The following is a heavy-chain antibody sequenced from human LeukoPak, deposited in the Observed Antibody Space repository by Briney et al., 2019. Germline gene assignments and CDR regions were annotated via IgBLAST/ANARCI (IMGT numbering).Heavy chain of an antibody. CDR2: IYYSGNT. J-gene: IGHJ6*02. D-gene: IGHD3-10*01. V-gene: IGHV4-28*03. CDR3: ARVWFGGYAMDV. Sequence: PSYTLTLTYAVSGYSISSRNGWGWIRQPPGKELEWLGYIYYSGNTYYNPSLKSRVTMSVDTSKNQFSLKLSSVTAVDTAVYYCARVWFGGYAMDVWGQGTTITVSS. CDR1: GYSISSRNG.